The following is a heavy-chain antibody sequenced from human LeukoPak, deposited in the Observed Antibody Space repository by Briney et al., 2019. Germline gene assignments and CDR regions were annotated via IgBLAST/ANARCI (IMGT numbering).Heavy chain of an antibody. CDR1: GYTFTGYY. CDR3: ARMGYDSSGYNSNYFDY. V-gene: IGHV1-2*02. D-gene: IGHD3-22*01. Sequence: ASVKVSCKASGYTFTGYYMHWVRQAPGQGLEWMGWINPNSGGTNYAQKFQGRVTMTRDTPISTAYMELSRLRSDDTAVYYCARMGYDSSGYNSNYFDYWGQGTLVTVSS. J-gene: IGHJ4*02. CDR2: INPNSGGT.